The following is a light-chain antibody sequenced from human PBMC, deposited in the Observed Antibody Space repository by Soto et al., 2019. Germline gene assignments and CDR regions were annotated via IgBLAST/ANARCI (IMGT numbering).Light chain of an antibody. V-gene: IGLV3-21*04. CDR2: YDS. Sequence: SYELTQPPSVSVAPGKTARITCGGNNSGSKSVHWYQQKPGQAPVLVIYYDSDRPSGIPERFSGSNSGNTATLTISRVEAGDEADYYCQVWDSSSDHHYVFGTGTKLTVL. CDR3: QVWDSSSDHHYV. J-gene: IGLJ1*01. CDR1: NSGSKS.